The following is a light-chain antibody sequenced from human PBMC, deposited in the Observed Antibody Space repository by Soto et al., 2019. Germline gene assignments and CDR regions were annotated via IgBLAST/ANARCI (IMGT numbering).Light chain of an antibody. V-gene: IGKV1-5*01. J-gene: IGKJ2*01. CDR2: DAS. CDR1: QSISSW. Sequence: IQMTQSPSTLSASVGDGVTITCRASQSISSWLAWYQQKPGKAPKLLIYDASSLESGVPSRFSGSGSGTEFTLTISSLQPDDFATYYCQQYNSYPYTFGQGTKVDIK. CDR3: QQYNSYPYT.